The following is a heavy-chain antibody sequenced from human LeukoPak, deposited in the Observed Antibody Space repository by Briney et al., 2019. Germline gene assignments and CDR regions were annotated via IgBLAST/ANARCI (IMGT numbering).Heavy chain of an antibody. J-gene: IGHJ4*02. CDR2: IYTSGST. CDR1: GGSISSYY. V-gene: IGHV4-4*09. CDR3: ARGSPRKSKSYFDY. Sequence: SETLSLTCTVSGGSISSYYWSWIRQPPGKGLEWIGYIYTSGSTNYNPSLKSRVTISVDTSKNQFSLKLSSVTAADTAVYYCARGSPRKSKSYFDYWGQGTLVTVSS.